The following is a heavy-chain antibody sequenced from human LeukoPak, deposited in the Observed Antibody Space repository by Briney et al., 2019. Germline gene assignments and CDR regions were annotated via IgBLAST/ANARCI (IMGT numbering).Heavy chain of an antibody. Sequence: ASVKVSCKASGYTFTSYGISWVRQAPGQGLEWMGWISAYNGNTNYAQKLQGRVTMTTDTSTSTAYMKLRSLRSDGTAVYYCARSDGPTLAYCGGDCEHWVWFDPWGQGTLVTVSS. CDR1: GYTFTSYG. J-gene: IGHJ5*02. V-gene: IGHV1-18*01. CDR3: ARSDGPTLAYCGGDCEHWVWFDP. CDR2: ISAYNGNT. D-gene: IGHD2-21*02.